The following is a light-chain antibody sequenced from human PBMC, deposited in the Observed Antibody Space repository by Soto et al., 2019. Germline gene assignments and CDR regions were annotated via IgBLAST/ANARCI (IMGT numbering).Light chain of an antibody. V-gene: IGKV2-30*01. CDR2: KVS. CDR3: MQGTHWIT. J-gene: IGKJ5*01. CDR1: QSLVSSDGNTY. Sequence: DVVMTQSPLSLPVTLGQPASISCRSSQSLVSSDGNTYLSWSQQRPGQSPGRLIYKVSNRDSGVPDRFSGSGSGTDFTLRISRVEAEDVGVYYCMQGTHWITFGQATRLEI.